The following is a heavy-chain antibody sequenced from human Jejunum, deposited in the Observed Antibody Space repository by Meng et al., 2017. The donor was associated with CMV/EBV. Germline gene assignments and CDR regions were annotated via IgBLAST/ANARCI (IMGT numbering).Heavy chain of an antibody. D-gene: IGHD1-26*01. CDR1: ESPFTDYS. V-gene: IGHV1-2*02. J-gene: IGHJ4*02. CDR2: INPNTGGT. Sequence: SESPFTDYSMHWVRQAPGQGLEWMGWINPNTGGTNYAQKFQGRVTMTRDTSTNTAYMELTRLRSDDTALYYCAKDGGSFLDYYFDYWGQGTLATVSS. CDR3: AKDGGSFLDYYFDY.